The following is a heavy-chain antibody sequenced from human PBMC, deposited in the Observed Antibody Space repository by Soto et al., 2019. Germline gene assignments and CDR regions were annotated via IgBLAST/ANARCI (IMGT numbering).Heavy chain of an antibody. CDR1: GFTFSSYA. J-gene: IGHJ1*01. CDR3: ARGSITIFGVVINLECLQH. Sequence: GGSLRLSCAASGFTFSSYAMHWVRQATGKGLEWVAVISYDGSNKYYADSVKGRFTISRDNSKNKLYLQMNSLRAEDTAVYYCARGSITIFGVVINLECLQHWGRVTRVTVSS. CDR2: ISYDGSNK. D-gene: IGHD3-3*01. V-gene: IGHV3-30-3*01.